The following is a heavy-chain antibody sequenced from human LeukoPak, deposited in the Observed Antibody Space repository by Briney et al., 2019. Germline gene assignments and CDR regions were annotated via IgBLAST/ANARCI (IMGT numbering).Heavy chain of an antibody. D-gene: IGHD4-23*01. V-gene: IGHV4-30-4*01. CDR2: TYYSGST. J-gene: IGHJ4*02. CDR1: GGSISSGDYY. CDR3: ASGTVVTKFDY. Sequence: PSETLSLTYTVSGGSISSGDYYWNWIRQPPGKGLEWIGYTYYSGSTYYNPSLKSRVTISVDTSKNQFSLKLSSVTAADTAVYYCASGTVVTKFDYWGQGTLVTVFS.